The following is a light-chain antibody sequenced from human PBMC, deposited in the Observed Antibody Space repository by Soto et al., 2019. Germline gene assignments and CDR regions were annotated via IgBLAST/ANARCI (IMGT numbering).Light chain of an antibody. V-gene: IGLV2-14*01. J-gene: IGLJ1*01. CDR3: CSYTSSSFCYV. CDR1: SSAVGGYNY. CDR2: EVS. Sequence: QSALTQPASLSGSPGQSITISCTGTSSAVGGYNYVSWYQQHPGKAPKLMIYEVSNRHSGVSNRFSGSKSGNTASLTISGVQAEDEADYCCCSYTSSSFCYVFGAGTKLTVL.